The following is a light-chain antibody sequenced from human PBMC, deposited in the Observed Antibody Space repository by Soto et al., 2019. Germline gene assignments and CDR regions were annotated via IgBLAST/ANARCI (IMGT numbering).Light chain of an antibody. CDR1: QSVSSN. J-gene: IGKJ4*01. V-gene: IGKV3-15*01. CDR3: QQYNDWPLT. Sequence: EVVMTQSPATLSVSPGERATLSCRASQSVSSNLAWYQQKPGQAPRLLFYGASTRATAIPARFSGSGSGAEFTLIISSLQSEDFVVYFCQQYNDWPLTFGGGTRVEI. CDR2: GAS.